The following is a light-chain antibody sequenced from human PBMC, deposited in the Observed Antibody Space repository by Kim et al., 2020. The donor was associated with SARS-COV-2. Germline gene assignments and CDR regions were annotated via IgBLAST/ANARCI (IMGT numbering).Light chain of an antibody. V-gene: IGLV1-47*01. CDR3: AAWDDSLSGRLV. J-gene: IGLJ2*01. CDR2: RNN. Sequence: RVTIYCSGSSSNIGSNYVYWYQQLPGTAPKLLINRNNQRPSGVPDRFSGSKSGTSASLAISGLRSEDEADYYCAAWDDSLSGRLVFGGGTQLTVL. CDR1: SSNIGSNY.